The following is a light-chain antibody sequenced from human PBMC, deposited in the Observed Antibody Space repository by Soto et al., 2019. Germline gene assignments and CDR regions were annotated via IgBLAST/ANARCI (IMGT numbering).Light chain of an antibody. J-gene: IGKJ5*01. Sequence: AIQVTQSPSSLSASVGDRVTMTCRASQDIRGALAWYQQKSGKPPNLLLYDVSTLEGGVPSRFSGSGSGTEFNLSISSLQPEDFGNYDCQPFNSYPINFGHGTRLEIK. CDR1: QDIRGA. CDR3: QPFNSYPIN. CDR2: DVS. V-gene: IGKV1-13*02.